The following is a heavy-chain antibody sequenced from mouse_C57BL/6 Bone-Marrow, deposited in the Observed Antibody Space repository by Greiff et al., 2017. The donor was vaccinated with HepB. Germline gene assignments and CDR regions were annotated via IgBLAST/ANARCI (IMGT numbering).Heavy chain of an antibody. V-gene: IGHV1-59*01. CDR2: IDPSDSYT. Sequence: QVQLQQPGAELVRPGTSVKLSCKASGYTFTSYWMHWVKQRPGQGLEWIGVIDPSDSYTNYNQKFKGKATLTVDTSSSTAYLPLSGLTSEDSAVYYCARGAVFTTALEGDYWGQGTTLTVSS. CDR3: ARGAVFTTALEGDY. D-gene: IGHD1-2*01. CDR1: GYTFTSYW. J-gene: IGHJ2*01.